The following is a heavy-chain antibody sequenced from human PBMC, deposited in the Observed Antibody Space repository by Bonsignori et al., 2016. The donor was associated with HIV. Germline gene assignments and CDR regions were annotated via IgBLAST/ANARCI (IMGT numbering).Heavy chain of an antibody. J-gene: IGHJ4*02. V-gene: IGHV3-7*03. CDR1: GFTFSTYW. CDR3: ARGPPYYYASSGYLNY. CDR2: IKQDGSEK. D-gene: IGHD3-22*01. Sequence: GGSLRLSCAASGFTFSTYWMSWVRQAPGKGLEWVANIKQDGSEKYYVDSVKGRFTISRDNAKNSLYLQMNSLRAEDTAVYYCARGPPYYYASSGYLNYWGQGTLVTVSS.